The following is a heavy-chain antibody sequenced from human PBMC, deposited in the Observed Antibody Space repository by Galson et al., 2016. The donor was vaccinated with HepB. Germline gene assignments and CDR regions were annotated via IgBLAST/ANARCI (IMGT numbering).Heavy chain of an antibody. D-gene: IGHD1-26*01. CDR2: INEDGGDK. CDR3: ARDVTFGASRFES. V-gene: IGHV3-7*04. Sequence: SLRLSCAASGFIFSGNWMTWVRQAPGKGLEWVANINEDGGDKYYGDSVRGRFTISRDNAKSSLFLQMDSLTAEDTAVYYCARDVTFGASRFESWGQGTLVTVSS. J-gene: IGHJ4*02. CDR1: GFIFSGNW.